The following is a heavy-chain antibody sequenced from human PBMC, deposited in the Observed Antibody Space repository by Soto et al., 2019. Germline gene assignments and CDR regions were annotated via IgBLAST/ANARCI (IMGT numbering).Heavy chain of an antibody. CDR2: IIPIFGTA. D-gene: IGHD2-15*01. V-gene: IGHV1-69*13. Sequence: SVKVSCKAPGGTFSSYAISCVRQAPGQGLEWMGGIIPIFGTAKYAQKFQGRVTITADESTSTGYMELSSLRSEDTAVYYCARSQGGSSSLDIYYYYYYGMDVWGQGTTVTVSS. CDR3: ARSQGGSSSLDIYYYYYYGMDV. CDR1: GGTFSSYA. J-gene: IGHJ6*02.